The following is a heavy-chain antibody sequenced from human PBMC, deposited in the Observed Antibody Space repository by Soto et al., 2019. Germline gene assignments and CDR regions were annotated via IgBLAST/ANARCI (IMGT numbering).Heavy chain of an antibody. Sequence: SETLSLTCTVSGGSISSYYWSWIRQPPGKGLEWIGYIYYSGSTNYNPSLKSRVTISVDTSKNQFSLKLSSVTAADTAVYYCARESGVVPAATYFDYWGQGTLVTVSS. CDR1: GGSISSYY. V-gene: IGHV4-59*01. J-gene: IGHJ4*02. D-gene: IGHD2-2*01. CDR3: ARESGVVPAATYFDY. CDR2: IYYSGST.